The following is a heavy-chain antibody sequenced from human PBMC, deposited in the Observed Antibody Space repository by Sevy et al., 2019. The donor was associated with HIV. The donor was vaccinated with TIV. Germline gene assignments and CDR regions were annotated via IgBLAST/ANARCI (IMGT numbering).Heavy chain of an antibody. CDR3: AREGCTRHHDY. D-gene: IGHD2-8*01. CDR1: GFAFYDYS. CDR2: LSFGCGKL. J-gene: IGHJ4*02. V-gene: IGHV3-23*01. Sequence: GGSLRLSCAASGFAFYDYSMSWIRQAPGKGLEWVATLSFGCGKLNYADSVKGRFTISRANSKNSFYLQMDNLRVEDTALYYCAREGCTRHHDYWGQGTRVTVSS.